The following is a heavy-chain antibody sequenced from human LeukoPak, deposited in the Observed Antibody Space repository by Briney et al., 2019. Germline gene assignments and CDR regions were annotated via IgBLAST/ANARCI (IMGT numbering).Heavy chain of an antibody. CDR3: ARATKYQLPHFDY. CDR2: ISSSSSTI. CDR1: GFTFSSYS. Sequence: PGGSLRLSCAASGFTFSSYSMNWVRQAPGKGLEWVSYISSSSSTIYYADSVKGRFTISRDNAKNSLYLQMNSLRAEDTAVYYCARATKYQLPHFDYWGKGTLVTVSS. J-gene: IGHJ4*02. D-gene: IGHD2-2*01. V-gene: IGHV3-48*01.